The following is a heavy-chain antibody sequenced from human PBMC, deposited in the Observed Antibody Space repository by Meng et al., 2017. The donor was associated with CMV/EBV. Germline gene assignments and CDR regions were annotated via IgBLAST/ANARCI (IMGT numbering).Heavy chain of an antibody. J-gene: IGHJ5*02. Sequence: ASVKVSCKASGYTFTSYGISWVRQAPGQGLEWMGWISAYNGNTNYAQKLQGRVTMTTDTSTSTAYMELWSLRSDDTAVYYCARDFGQLRFLEWLSRTWFDPWGQGTLVTVSS. CDR1: GYTFTSYG. CDR2: ISAYNGNT. CDR3: ARDFGQLRFLEWLSRTWFDP. D-gene: IGHD3-3*01. V-gene: IGHV1-18*01.